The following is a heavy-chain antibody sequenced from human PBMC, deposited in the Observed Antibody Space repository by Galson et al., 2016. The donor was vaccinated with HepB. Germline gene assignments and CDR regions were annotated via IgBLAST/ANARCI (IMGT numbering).Heavy chain of an antibody. CDR1: GGSFSGYY. J-gene: IGHJ6*02. CDR3: AFKHYDILTGYATDHYYYYGMDV. CDR2: INHSGGT. V-gene: IGHV4-34*01. Sequence: ETLSLTCAAYGGSFSGYYWSWIRQPPGKGLEWIREINHSGGTYYNPSLKSRVTISVDTSKNQFSLKLSSVTAADTAVYYCAFKHYDILTGYATDHYYYYGMDVWGQGNTVTVSS. D-gene: IGHD3-9*01.